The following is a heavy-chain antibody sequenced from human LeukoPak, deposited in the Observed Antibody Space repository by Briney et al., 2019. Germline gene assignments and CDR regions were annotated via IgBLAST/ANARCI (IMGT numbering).Heavy chain of an antibody. CDR3: ATNDVFDI. Sequence: GGSLRLSCAASGFTFSEAWMSWVRRAPGKGLEWVGRILTKRGGETIDYAAPVKGRFTISRDDSKETLYLQMDSLKTEDTAVYYCATNDVFDIWGQGTMVTVSS. J-gene: IGHJ3*02. V-gene: IGHV3-15*01. CDR1: GFTFSEAW. CDR2: ILTKRGGETI.